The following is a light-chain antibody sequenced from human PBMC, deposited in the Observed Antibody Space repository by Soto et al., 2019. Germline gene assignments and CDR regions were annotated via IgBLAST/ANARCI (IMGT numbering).Light chain of an antibody. CDR3: QQRYRWPET. CDR2: NAS. V-gene: IGKV3-11*01. CDR1: QSVTNF. Sequence: EIVLTQSPGTLSLSPGERATLSCRASQSVTNFLAWYQQKPGQSPSLLIYNASHRATGIPARFSGSGSGTNFTLTISSLVPEDFAVYYCQQRYRWPETFGQGTKV. J-gene: IGKJ1*01.